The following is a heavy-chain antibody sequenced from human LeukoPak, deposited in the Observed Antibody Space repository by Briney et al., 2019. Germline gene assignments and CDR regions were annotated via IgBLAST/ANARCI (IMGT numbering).Heavy chain of an antibody. V-gene: IGHV3-48*03. D-gene: IGHD3-22*01. CDR1: GFTFSSYE. Sequence: GGSLRLSCAASGFTFSSYEMNWVRQAPGKGLEWVSYISSSGSTIYYADSVKGRFTISRDNAKNSLYLQMNSLRAEDTAVYYCARDREGYYDSSGYSCHWGQGTLVTVSS. CDR2: ISSSGSTI. J-gene: IGHJ4*02. CDR3: ARDREGYYDSSGYSCH.